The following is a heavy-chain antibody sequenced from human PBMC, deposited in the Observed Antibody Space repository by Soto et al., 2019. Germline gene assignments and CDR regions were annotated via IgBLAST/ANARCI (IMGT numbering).Heavy chain of an antibody. V-gene: IGHV1-3*01. CDR3: ARDGAVGGNINFDS. CDR2: INAGNGHT. CDR1: GYTFRKYG. Sequence: QVQLVQSGAEVKKPGASVKVSCKASGYTFRKYGIHWVRQAPGQRPEWLGWINAGNGHTKYSQKFQDRVTITGDTSASTAYMELSRLRSEDTAVYYCARDGAVGGNINFDSWGQGTMVSVSS. D-gene: IGHD6-19*01. J-gene: IGHJ4*02.